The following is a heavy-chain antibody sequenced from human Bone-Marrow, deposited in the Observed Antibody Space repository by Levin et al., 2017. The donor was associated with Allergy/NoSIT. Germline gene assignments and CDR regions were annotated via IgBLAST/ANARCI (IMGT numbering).Heavy chain of an antibody. CDR3: ARDQFRRATIGARWVDP. CDR2: INEDGREK. V-gene: IGHV3-7*01. CDR1: GFTFRNSW. D-gene: IGHD3-10*01. J-gene: IGHJ5*02. Sequence: LSLPCASSGFTFRNSWMSCVSQPPWKGLVWVANINEDGREKYYVDSVKGRFTISRDNAKHSLFVQMNSLRVEDTAVYYCARDQFRRATIGARWVDPWGQGTLVTVSS.